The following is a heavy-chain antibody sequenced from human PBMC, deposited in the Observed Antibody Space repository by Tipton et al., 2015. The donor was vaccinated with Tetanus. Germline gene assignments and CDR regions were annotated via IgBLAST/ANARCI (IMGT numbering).Heavy chain of an antibody. CDR2: INSLGST. CDR3: ARGGSYSYGPRGFDL. Sequence: LRLSCSVSGASLSSGDYFWSWLRQSPGGGLEWIGYINSLGSTWYNPSLKSRVTISVDSSKNQFSLNVNSVTAADTAVYYCARGGSYSYGPRGFDLWGRGTLVTVSS. CDR1: GASLSSGDYF. J-gene: IGHJ2*01. D-gene: IGHD5-18*01. V-gene: IGHV4-30-4*01.